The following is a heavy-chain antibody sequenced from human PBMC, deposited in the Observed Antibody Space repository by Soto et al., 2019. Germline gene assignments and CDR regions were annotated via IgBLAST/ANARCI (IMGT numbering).Heavy chain of an antibody. J-gene: IGHJ4*02. CDR2: ISNSGGST. Sequence: PGGSLRLSCAASGFTFTSYPMTWVRQAPGKGLEWVSSISNSGGSTYHADSVKGRFTISRDNSKNTLHLQMNSLRAEDTAVYHCANGGLNMIGDSWGQGILVTVSS. D-gene: IGHD3-16*01. V-gene: IGHV3-23*01. CDR1: GFTFTSYP. CDR3: ANGGLNMIGDS.